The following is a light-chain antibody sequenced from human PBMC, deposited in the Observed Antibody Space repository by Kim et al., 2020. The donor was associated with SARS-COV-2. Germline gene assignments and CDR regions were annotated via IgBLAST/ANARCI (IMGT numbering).Light chain of an antibody. CDR2: AAS. CDR1: QDIRND. J-gene: IGKJ1*01. Sequence: DTQMTQSPSSLSASVGDRVTITCRASQDIRNDLAWYQHKAGRAPKLLVYAASALQSGVPSRFSCSGSGTDFTLSISSLQPEDVATYFCQEYKSARWTFGQGTKVDIK. V-gene: IGKV1-27*01. CDR3: QEYKSARWT.